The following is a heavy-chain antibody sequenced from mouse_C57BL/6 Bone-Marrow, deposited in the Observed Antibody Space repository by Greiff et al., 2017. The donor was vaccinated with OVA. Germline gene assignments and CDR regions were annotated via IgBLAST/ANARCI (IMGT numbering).Heavy chain of an antibody. D-gene: IGHD2-14*01. V-gene: IGHV1-9*01. CDR2: ILPGSGST. J-gene: IGHJ3*01. Sequence: QVQLQQSGAELMKPGASVKLSCKATGYTFTGYWIEWVKQRPGHGLEWIGEILPGSGSTNYNSKFKGKATVTADTSSNTAYMQVSSLTTEDSAIYYCAGVRRGFAYWGQGTLVTVSA. CDR3: AGVRRGFAY. CDR1: GYTFTGYW.